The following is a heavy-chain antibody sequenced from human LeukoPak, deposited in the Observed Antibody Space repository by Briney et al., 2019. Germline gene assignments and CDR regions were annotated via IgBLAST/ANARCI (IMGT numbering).Heavy chain of an antibody. J-gene: IGHJ4*02. CDR2: INHSGST. V-gene: IGHV4-34*01. CDR3: ARGRVGAPPFDY. CDR1: GGSFSGYY. Sequence: SETLSLTCAVYGGSFSGYYWSWIRQPPGKGLERIGEINHSGSTNYNPSLKSRVTISVDTSKNQFSLKLSSVTAADTAVYYCARGRVGAPPFDYWGQGTLVTVSS. D-gene: IGHD1-26*01.